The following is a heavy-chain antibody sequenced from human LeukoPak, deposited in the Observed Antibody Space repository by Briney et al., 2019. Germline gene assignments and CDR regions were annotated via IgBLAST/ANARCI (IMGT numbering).Heavy chain of an antibody. Sequence: GGSLRLSCVPSRFTFSNYAMTCVRQAPGKGLEIVSDNYGDEDKTVYGDAVKGRFTISRDRSKNTMFLQMNTLRADDTGVYYCAKTQGYSDAWGEGALVTVSS. D-gene: IGHD2-15*01. V-gene: IGHV3-23*02. CDR3: AKTQGYSDA. CDR1: RFTFSNYA. J-gene: IGHJ5*02. CDR2: NYGDEDKT.